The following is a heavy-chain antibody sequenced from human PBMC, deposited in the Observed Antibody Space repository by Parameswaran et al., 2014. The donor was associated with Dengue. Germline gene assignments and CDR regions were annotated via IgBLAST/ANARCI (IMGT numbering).Heavy chain of an antibody. D-gene: IGHD5-12*01. CDR3: ARAGYAGRYNGMDV. CDR2: IIPIFGRG. J-gene: IGHJ6*02. Sequence: RLVRQAPGQGLEWMGSIIPIFGRGNHAQKFQGRVTMTADTSTNTAYMELSSLRSEDTAVYYCARAGYAGRYNGMDVWGQGTTVTVSS. V-gene: IGHV1-69*04.